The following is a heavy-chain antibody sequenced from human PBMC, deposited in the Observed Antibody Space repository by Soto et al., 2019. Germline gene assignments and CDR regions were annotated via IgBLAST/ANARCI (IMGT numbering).Heavy chain of an antibody. CDR2: INPSGGST. J-gene: IGHJ5*02. D-gene: IGHD1-26*01. V-gene: IGHV1-46*01. Sequence: ASVKVSCKASGYTFTSYYMHWVRQAPGQGLEWMGIINPSGGSTSYAQKFQGRVTMTRDTSTSTVYMELSSLRSEDTAVYYCAREERNRKRDPTGVGWFDPWGQGTLVTVSS. CDR1: GYTFTSYY. CDR3: AREERNRKRDPTGVGWFDP.